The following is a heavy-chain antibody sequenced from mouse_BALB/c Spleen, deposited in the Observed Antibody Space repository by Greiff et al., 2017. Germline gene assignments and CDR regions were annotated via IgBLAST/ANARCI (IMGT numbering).Heavy chain of an antibody. V-gene: IGHV14-3*02. CDR1: GFNIKDTY. J-gene: IGHJ4*01. CDR2: IDPANGNT. CDR3: ARGGGNYDYAMDY. Sequence: EVQLQQSGAELVKPGASVKLSCTASGFNIKDTYMHWVKQRPEQGLEWIGRIDPANGNTKYDPKFQGKATITADTSSNTAYLQLSSLTSEDTAVYYCARGGGNYDYAMDYWGQGTSVTVSS. D-gene: IGHD2-1*01.